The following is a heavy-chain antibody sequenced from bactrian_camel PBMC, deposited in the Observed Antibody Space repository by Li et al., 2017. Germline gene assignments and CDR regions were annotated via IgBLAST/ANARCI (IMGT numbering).Heavy chain of an antibody. CDR1: GSTLSSNF. J-gene: IGHJ6*01. D-gene: IGHD7*01. CDR3: ATSLTDNWLRGFGY. Sequence: HVQLVESGGGLVQPGGSLRLSCAASGSTLSSNFVRWVRQTPGKGLEWVSTISSTGLATYADAVKGRFTISRDNLQMNSLKSEDTGLYYCATSLTDNWLRGFGYWGQGTQVTVS. V-gene: IGHV3-2*01. CDR2: ISSTGLAT.